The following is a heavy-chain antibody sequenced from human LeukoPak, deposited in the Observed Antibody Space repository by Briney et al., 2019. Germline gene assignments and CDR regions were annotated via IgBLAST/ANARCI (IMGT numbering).Heavy chain of an antibody. Sequence: AASVKVSCKASGYTFTSYGICGVRRAPGQGLEWMGWIIAYNGNTNYAQKLQGRVTMTTDTSTSTAYMELRSLRSDDTAVYYCERVSRRAYGDYFPEYFQHWGQGTLVTVSS. CDR3: ERVSRRAYGDYFPEYFQH. J-gene: IGHJ1*01. CDR2: IIAYNGNT. V-gene: IGHV1-18*01. CDR1: GYTFTSYG. D-gene: IGHD4-17*01.